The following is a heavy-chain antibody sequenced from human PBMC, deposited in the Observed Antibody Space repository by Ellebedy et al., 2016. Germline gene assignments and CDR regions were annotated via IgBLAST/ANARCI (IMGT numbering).Heavy chain of an antibody. Sequence: SETLSLTXAVSGDSITSGGYSWSWFRLPPGKGLEWIGYRYHSGRTYYNPPLRSRVAISVDKSKNQFSLKINSVTAADTAVYFCARETGWYYFDYWGHGTLVTVSS. J-gene: IGHJ4*01. V-gene: IGHV4-30-2*01. CDR2: RYHSGRT. CDR1: GDSITSGGYS. CDR3: ARETGWYYFDY. D-gene: IGHD1-14*01.